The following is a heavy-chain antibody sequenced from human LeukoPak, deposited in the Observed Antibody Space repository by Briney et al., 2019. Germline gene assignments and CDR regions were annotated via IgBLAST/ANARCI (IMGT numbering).Heavy chain of an antibody. J-gene: IGHJ4*02. CDR1: GYTFTSYG. CDR3: ARGTLEWLFYTPYFDY. Sequence: ASVKVSCKASGYTFTSYGISWVRQAPGKGLEWMGWISGYNGNTNYAQKLQGRVTMTTDTSTSTAYMELRSLRSDDTAVYYCARGTLEWLFYTPYFDYWGQGTLVTVSS. CDR2: ISGYNGNT. D-gene: IGHD3-3*01. V-gene: IGHV1-18*01.